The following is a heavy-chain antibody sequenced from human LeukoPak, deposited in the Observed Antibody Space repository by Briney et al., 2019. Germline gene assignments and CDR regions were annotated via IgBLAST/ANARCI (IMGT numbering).Heavy chain of an antibody. Sequence: PSETLSLTCTVSGVSISSYYWSWIRQPPGKGLEWIGYIYYSGSTNYNPSLKSRVTISVDTSKNQFSLKLSSVTAADTAVYYCARGERWLQRVPDYWGQGTLVTVSS. V-gene: IGHV4-59*12. D-gene: IGHD5-24*01. J-gene: IGHJ4*02. CDR3: ARGERWLQRVPDY. CDR1: GVSISSYY. CDR2: IYYSGST.